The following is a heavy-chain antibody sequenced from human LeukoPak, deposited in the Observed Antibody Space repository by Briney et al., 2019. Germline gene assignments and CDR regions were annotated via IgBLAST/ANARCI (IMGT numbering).Heavy chain of an antibody. Sequence: SVKVSCKASGGTFSSYAISWVRQAPGQGLEWMGRIIPILGMANYAQKFQGRVTITADKSTSTAYMELSSLRSEDTAVYYCARDSRSSSHYYGMDVWGQGTTVTVSS. D-gene: IGHD6-6*01. CDR1: GGTFSSYA. CDR2: IIPILGMA. J-gene: IGHJ6*02. CDR3: ARDSRSSSHYYGMDV. V-gene: IGHV1-69*04.